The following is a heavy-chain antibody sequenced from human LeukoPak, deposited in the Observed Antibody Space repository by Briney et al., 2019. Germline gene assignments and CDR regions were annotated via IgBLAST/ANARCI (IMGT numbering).Heavy chain of an antibody. J-gene: IGHJ3*02. Sequence: SETLSLTCTVSGGSISSSSYYWGWIRQPPGKGLEWIGSIYYSGSTYHNPSLKSRVTISVDTSKNQFSLKLSSVTAADTAVYYCARPRKGYGAFDIWGQGTMVTVSS. CDR1: GGSISSSSYY. CDR3: ARPRKGYGAFDI. D-gene: IGHD5-12*01. CDR2: IYYSGST. V-gene: IGHV4-39*01.